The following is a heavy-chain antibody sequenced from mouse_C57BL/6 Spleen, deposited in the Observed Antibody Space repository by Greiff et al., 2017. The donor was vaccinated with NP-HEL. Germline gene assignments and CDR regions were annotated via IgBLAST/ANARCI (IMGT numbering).Heavy chain of an antibody. Sequence: EVQLVESGPELVKPGASVKMSCKASGYTFTDYNMHWVKQSHGKSLEWIGYINPNNGGTSYNQKFKGKATLTVNKSSSTAYMELRSLTSEDSAVYYCLYGSSYDYFDYWGQGTTLTVSS. CDR1: GYTFTDYN. CDR3: LYGSSYDYFDY. CDR2: INPNNGGT. D-gene: IGHD1-1*01. J-gene: IGHJ2*01. V-gene: IGHV1-22*01.